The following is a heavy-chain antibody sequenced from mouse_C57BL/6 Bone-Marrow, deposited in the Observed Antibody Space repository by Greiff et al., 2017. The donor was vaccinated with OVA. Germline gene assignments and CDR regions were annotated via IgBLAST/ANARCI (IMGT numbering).Heavy chain of an antibody. D-gene: IGHD1-1*01. J-gene: IGHJ4*01. CDR3: ARKDYYGSSYAMDY. CDR2: INPSSGYT. Sequence: VQLKESAAELARPGASVKMSCKASGYTFTSYTMHWVKQRPGQGLEWIGYINPSSGYTEYNQKFKDKTTLTADKSSSTAYMQLSSLTSEDSAVYYCARKDYYGSSYAMDYWGQGTSVTVSS. V-gene: IGHV1-4*02. CDR1: GYTFTSYT.